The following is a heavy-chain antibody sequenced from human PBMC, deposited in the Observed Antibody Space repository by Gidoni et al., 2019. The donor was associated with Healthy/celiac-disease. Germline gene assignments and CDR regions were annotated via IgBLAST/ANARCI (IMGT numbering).Heavy chain of an antibody. CDR3: ARDYDSSGTKYFQH. CDR2: IIPILGIA. J-gene: IGHJ1*01. V-gene: IGHV1-69*04. D-gene: IGHD3-22*01. Sequence: QVQLVQSGAEVKKPGSSVKVSCKASGGPFSSYAISWVRQAPGQGLEWMGRIIPILGIANYAQKFQGRVTITADKSTSTAYMELSSLRSEDTAVYYCARDYDSSGTKYFQHWGQGTLVTVSS. CDR1: GGPFSSYA.